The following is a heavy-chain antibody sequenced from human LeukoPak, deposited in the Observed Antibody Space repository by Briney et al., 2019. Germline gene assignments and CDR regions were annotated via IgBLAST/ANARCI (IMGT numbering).Heavy chain of an antibody. D-gene: IGHD2-15*01. CDR1: GFTFRIFG. V-gene: IGHV3-30*02. CDR3: TVDIVVVVAATPVVDY. Sequence: GGSLRLSCAASGFTFRIFGLHWIRQAPGKSLEWVAFISSDGSNTDYVESLKGRFAISRDSSKNSLYLQMNSLRAEDTAVYYCTVDIVVVVAATPVVDYWGQGTLVTVSS. CDR2: ISSDGSNT. J-gene: IGHJ4*02.